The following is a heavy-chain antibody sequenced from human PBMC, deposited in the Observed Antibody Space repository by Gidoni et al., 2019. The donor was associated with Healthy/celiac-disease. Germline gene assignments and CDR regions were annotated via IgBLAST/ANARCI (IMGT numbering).Heavy chain of an antibody. D-gene: IGHD3-22*01. V-gene: IGHV3-23*01. Sequence: EVQLLESGGGLVQPGGSLSLSCAASGFTFSSYAMSWVRQAPGKGLEWVSAISGSGGSTYYADSVKGRFTISRDNSKNTLYLQMNSLRAEDTAVYYCAKDSAYYDSSGYSPFDYWGQGTLVTVSS. CDR2: ISGSGGST. CDR1: GFTFSSYA. CDR3: AKDSAYYDSSGYSPFDY. J-gene: IGHJ4*02.